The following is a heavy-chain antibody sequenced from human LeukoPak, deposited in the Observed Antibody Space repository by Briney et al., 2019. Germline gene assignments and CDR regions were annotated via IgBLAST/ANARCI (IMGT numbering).Heavy chain of an antibody. CDR3: AKNPGGLTILRGVPLEY. D-gene: IGHD3-10*01. CDR2: ISGNGDST. CDR1: GFTFSSNA. Sequence: GGSLRLSCAASGFTFSSNAMSWVRQAPGKGLEWVSGISGNGDSTYYSDSAKGRFTISRDNSKHTLYLQMNSLRVEDTAVYYCAKNPGGLTILRGVPLEYWGQGTLVTVSS. J-gene: IGHJ4*02. V-gene: IGHV3-23*01.